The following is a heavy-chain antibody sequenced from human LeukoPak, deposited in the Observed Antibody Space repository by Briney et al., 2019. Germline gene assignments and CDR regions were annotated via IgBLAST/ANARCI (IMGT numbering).Heavy chain of an antibody. D-gene: IGHD3-22*01. CDR1: GGSISSYY. Sequence: PSETLSLTCTVSGGSISSYYWSWIRQPPGKGLEWIGYISYTGSTSYNPSLKSRVTMSVDTSKNQFSLKLSSVTAADTAVYYCARYHYDSSVYYYYFDYWGQGTLVTVSS. J-gene: IGHJ4*02. CDR2: ISYTGST. V-gene: IGHV4-59*01. CDR3: ARYHYDSSVYYYYFDY.